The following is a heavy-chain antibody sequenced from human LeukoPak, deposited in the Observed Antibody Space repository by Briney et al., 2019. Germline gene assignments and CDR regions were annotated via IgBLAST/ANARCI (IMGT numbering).Heavy chain of an antibody. CDR2: IYYSGST. V-gene: IGHV4-59*01. CDR1: GGSISSYY. D-gene: IGHD5-12*01. J-gene: IGHJ4*02. Sequence: SETLSLTCTVSGGSISSYYWSWIRQPPGKGLEWIGYIYYSGSTNYNPSLKSRVTISVDTSKNQFSLKLSSVTAADAAVYYCARVGGYEGGYWGQGTLVTVSS. CDR3: ARVGGYEGGY.